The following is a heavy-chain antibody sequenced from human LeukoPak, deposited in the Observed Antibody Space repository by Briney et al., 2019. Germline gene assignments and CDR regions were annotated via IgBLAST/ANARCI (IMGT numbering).Heavy chain of an antibody. J-gene: IGHJ6*03. V-gene: IGHV3-23*01. CDR1: GFTFSSYA. CDR2: ISGSGSST. CDR3: ARGMGPHYYYYYMDV. D-gene: IGHD2-8*01. Sequence: PGGSLRLSCAASGFTFSSYAMSWVRQAPGKGLEWVSAISGSGSSTYYTDSVKGRFTISRDNSKNTLYLQMNSLRAEDTAVYYCARGMGPHYYYYYMDVWGKGTTVTVSS.